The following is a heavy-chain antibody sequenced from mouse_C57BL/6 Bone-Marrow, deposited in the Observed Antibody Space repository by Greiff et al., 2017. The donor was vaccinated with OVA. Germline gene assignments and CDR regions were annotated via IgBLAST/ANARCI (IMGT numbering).Heavy chain of an antibody. CDR2: INPSSGYT. D-gene: IGHD1-1*01. CDR3: ERVTTVVAPYWYFDV. Sequence: QVQLQQSGAELVKPGASVKLSCKASGYTFTSYWMHWVKQRPGQGLEWIGYINPSSGYTKYNQKFKDKATLTADKSSSTAYMQLSSLTYEDSAVYYCERVTTVVAPYWYFDVWGTGTTITVSS. J-gene: IGHJ1*03. V-gene: IGHV1-7*01. CDR1: GYTFTSYW.